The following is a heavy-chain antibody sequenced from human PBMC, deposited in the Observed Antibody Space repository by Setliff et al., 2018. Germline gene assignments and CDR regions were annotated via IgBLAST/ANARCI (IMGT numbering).Heavy chain of an antibody. D-gene: IGHD4-17*01. CDR1: GYTFTSYA. CDR3: ARWATVTNRGAFDI. J-gene: IGHJ3*02. Sequence: ASVKVSCKASGYTFTSYAMHWVRQAPGQRLEWMGWINDGNGNTKYSQKFQGRVTITRDTSASTAYMELSSLRSEDTTVYYCARWATVTNRGAFDIWGQGTMVTVSS. V-gene: IGHV1-3*01. CDR2: INDGNGNT.